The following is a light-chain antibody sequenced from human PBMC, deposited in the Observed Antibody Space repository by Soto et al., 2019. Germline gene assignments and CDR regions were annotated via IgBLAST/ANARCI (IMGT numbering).Light chain of an antibody. Sequence: EIVLTQSPGTLSLSPGERATLSCRASQSVSTNYLAWYQRKPGQAPRLLIYGASSSATDIPNRFSGSGSGSDFTLTITRLKEEDFAVYYWQQYGSSPPTFGQGTKVEIK. J-gene: IGKJ1*01. CDR2: GAS. CDR3: QQYGSSPPT. V-gene: IGKV3-20*01. CDR1: QSVSTNY.